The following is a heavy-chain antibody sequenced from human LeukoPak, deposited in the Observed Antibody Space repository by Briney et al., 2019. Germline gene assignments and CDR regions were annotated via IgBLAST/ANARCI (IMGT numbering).Heavy chain of an antibody. J-gene: IGHJ4*02. D-gene: IGHD2-8*02. Sequence: SQTLSLTCVISGDSVSSNSAGWNWIRQSPARGLEWLGRTYYRSKWYNDYAVSVKSRITINPDTSKNQFSLQLNSVTPEDTAVYYCARDRLAGGGKEFDYWGQGTLVTVSS. CDR3: ARDRLAGGGKEFDY. CDR1: GDSVSSNSAG. V-gene: IGHV6-1*01. CDR2: TYYRSKWYN.